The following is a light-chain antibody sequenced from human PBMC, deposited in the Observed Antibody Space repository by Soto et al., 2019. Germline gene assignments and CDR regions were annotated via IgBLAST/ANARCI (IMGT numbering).Light chain of an antibody. Sequence: QSVLTQPASVSGSPGQSITISCSGTSSDVGGYNYVFWYQHHPGKAPKLMIYDVNNRPSGVSNRFSGSKSGNTASLTISGLQAEDEADYYCSSYTSSSTYVFGTGTKVTVL. CDR1: SSDVGGYNY. J-gene: IGLJ1*01. V-gene: IGLV2-14*03. CDR2: DVN. CDR3: SSYTSSSTYV.